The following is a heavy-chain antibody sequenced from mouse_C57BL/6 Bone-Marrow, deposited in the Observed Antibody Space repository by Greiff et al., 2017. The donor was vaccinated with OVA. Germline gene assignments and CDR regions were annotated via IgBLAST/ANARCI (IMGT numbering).Heavy chain of an antibody. CDR2: IYPRDGST. V-gene: IGHV1-85*01. CDR1: GYTFTSYD. D-gene: IGHD1-1*01. CDR3: ARSAHYYGSSYGAMDY. J-gene: IGHJ4*01. Sequence: VMLVESGPELVKPGASVKLSCKASGYTFTSYDINWVKQRPGQGLEWIGWIYPRDGSTKYNEKFKGKATLTVDTSSSTAYMELHSLTSEDSAVYFCARSAHYYGSSYGAMDYWGQGTSVTVSS.